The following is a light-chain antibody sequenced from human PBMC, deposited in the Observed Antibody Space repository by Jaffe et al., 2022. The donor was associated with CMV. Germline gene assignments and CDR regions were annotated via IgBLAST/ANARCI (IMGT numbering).Light chain of an antibody. CDR2: EVN. V-gene: IGLV2-8*01. CDR1: SSDVGGYKY. Sequence: QSALTQPPSASGSPGQSVTISCSGTSSDVGGYKYVSWYQQHPGKAPKLMIYEVNKRPSGVPDRFSGSKSGNTASLTVSGLQAEDEADYYCSSYAGSNNLLFGGGTTLTVL. CDR3: SSYAGSNNLL. J-gene: IGLJ2*01.